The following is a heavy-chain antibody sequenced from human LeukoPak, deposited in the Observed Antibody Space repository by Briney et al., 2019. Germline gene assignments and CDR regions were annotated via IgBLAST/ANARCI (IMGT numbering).Heavy chain of an antibody. Sequence: PSETLSLTCTVSGGSISSSSYYWGWIRQPPGKGLEWIGSIYYSGSTYYNPSLKSRVTISVDTSKNQFSLKLSSVTAADTAVYYCARPLYSSDWYYFDYWGQGTLVTVSS. V-gene: IGHV4-39*01. CDR1: GGSISSSSYY. D-gene: IGHD6-19*01. CDR3: ARPLYSSDWYYFDY. CDR2: IYYSGST. J-gene: IGHJ4*02.